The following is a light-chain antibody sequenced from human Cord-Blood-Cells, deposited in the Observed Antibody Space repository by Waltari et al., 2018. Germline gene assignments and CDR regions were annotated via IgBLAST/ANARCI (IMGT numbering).Light chain of an antibody. Sequence: QSALTQPRSVSGSPGQSVTISCTGTSSDVGGYNYVSWYQQHPGKAPKRMIYDVSKRPSGVPDRFSGSKSCNTASLTSSGLQAEDEADYYCCSYAGSYTYVFGTGTKVTVL. V-gene: IGLV2-11*01. J-gene: IGLJ1*01. CDR3: CSYAGSYTYV. CDR2: DVS. CDR1: SSDVGGYNY.